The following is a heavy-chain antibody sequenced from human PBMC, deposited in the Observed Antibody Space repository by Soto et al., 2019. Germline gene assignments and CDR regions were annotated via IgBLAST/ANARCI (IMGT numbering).Heavy chain of an antibody. Sequence: ASVKVSCKASGYTFTSYGISWVRQAPGQGLEWMGWISAYNGNTNYAQKLQGRVTMTTDTSTSTAYMELRSLRSDDTAVYCCASGRDGYNYPYFDYWGQGTLVTVSS. CDR2: ISAYNGNT. D-gene: IGHD5-12*01. J-gene: IGHJ4*02. V-gene: IGHV1-18*01. CDR1: GYTFTSYG. CDR3: ASGRDGYNYPYFDY.